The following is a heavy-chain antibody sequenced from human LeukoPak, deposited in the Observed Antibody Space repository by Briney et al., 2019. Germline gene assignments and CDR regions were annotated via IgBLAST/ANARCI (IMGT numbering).Heavy chain of an antibody. CDR2: IWYDGSKT. CDR3: AKDSNDYGDYNYFDF. V-gene: IGHV3-33*06. J-gene: IGHJ4*02. D-gene: IGHD4-17*01. CDR1: GFTFSTCH. Sequence: PGGSLRLXCAASGFTFSTCHIHWVRQAPGKGLEWVAPIWYDGSKTYYADSVKGRFTVSRDNSKNTLYLQMNSLRAEDTAVYYCAKDSNDYGDYNYFDFWGQETLVTVSS.